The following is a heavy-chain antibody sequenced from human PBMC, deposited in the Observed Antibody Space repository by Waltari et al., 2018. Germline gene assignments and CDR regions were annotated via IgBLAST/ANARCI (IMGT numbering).Heavy chain of an antibody. J-gene: IGHJ5*02. V-gene: IGHV3-48*03. Sequence: EVQLVESGGGLVQPGGSLRLSCAASGFTFSSYEMNWVRQAPGKGLEWVSYISSSGSTIYYADAVKGRFTISRDNAKNSLYLQMNSLRAEDTAVYYCASLRAYCSSTSCYLGAGWFDPWGQGTLVTVSS. CDR2: ISSSGSTI. CDR3: ASLRAYCSSTSCYLGAGWFDP. D-gene: IGHD2-2*01. CDR1: GFTFSSYE.